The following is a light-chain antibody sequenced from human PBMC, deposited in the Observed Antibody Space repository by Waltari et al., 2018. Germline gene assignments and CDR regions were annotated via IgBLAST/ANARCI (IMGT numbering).Light chain of an antibody. J-gene: IGKJ2*01. CDR3: QHYINLPYT. CDR1: KDIRKN. V-gene: IGKV1-33*01. Sequence: IQMTQSPSSLSASIGDRVTITCRASKDIRKNLSWFQERPGKAPKLLIYDASNLEAGVPSRFSGTGSGTDFSLTISSLQPEDSATYYCQHYINLPYTFSRGTKLQIK. CDR2: DAS.